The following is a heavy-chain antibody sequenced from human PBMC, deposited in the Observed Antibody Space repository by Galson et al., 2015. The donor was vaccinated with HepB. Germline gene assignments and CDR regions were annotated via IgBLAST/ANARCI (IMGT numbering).Heavy chain of an antibody. CDR1: GGSISSSNW. Sequence: TLSLTCTVSGGSISSSNWWSWVRQPPGKGLEWIGEIYHSGSTNYNPSLKSRVTISVDKSKNQFSLKLSSVTAADTAVYYCATGVGSSWSWVYYYGMDVWGQGTTVTVSS. D-gene: IGHD6-13*01. J-gene: IGHJ6*02. CDR2: IYHSGST. CDR3: ATGVGSSWSWVYYYGMDV. V-gene: IGHV4-4*02.